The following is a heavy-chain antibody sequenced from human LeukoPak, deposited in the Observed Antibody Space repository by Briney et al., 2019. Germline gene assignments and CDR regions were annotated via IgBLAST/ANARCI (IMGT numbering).Heavy chain of an antibody. CDR3: AREYFSANYFFYYMDV. CDR1: GGSISSGSYY. J-gene: IGHJ6*03. CDR2: IYTSGNG. V-gene: IGHV4-61*09. Sequence: SQTLSLTCTVSGGSISSGSYYWSWLRQPAGKGLEWIGHIYTSGNGNYNPSLKSRVTISIDTSKNQFSLKLNSVTAADTAVYYCAREYFSANYFFYYMDVWGTGTTVTVSS. D-gene: IGHD3-3*01.